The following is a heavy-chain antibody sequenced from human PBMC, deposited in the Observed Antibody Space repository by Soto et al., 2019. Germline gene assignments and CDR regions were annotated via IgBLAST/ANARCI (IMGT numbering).Heavy chain of an antibody. J-gene: IGHJ5*02. V-gene: IGHV4-59*01. CDR1: GGSISTYY. D-gene: IGHD6-25*01. CDR3: ARDQLSSGLYVWFDP. Sequence: HVQLQESGPGLVKPSETLSLTCTVSGGSISTYYWSWIRQPPGKGLEWIGYIYYDGSTSYNPSLRSGVTIXXDXSMXQFSLILSSVTSADTAVYYCARDQLSSGLYVWFDPWGQGTLVTVSS. CDR2: IYYDGST.